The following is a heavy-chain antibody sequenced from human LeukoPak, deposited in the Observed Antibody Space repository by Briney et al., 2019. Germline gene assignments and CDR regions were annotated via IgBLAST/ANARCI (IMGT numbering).Heavy chain of an antibody. V-gene: IGHV1-18*01. J-gene: IGHJ5*02. Sequence: GASVKVSCKASGYTFNNYGIVWVRQAPGQGLEWMAWISAYNGHTNYAQKLQGRLSITTDTSTSTAYMELRSLTSDDTAVYYCARVGQWLVENDWFDPWGQGTLVTVSS. CDR2: ISAYNGHT. D-gene: IGHD6-19*01. CDR3: ARVGQWLVENDWFDP. CDR1: GYTFNNYG.